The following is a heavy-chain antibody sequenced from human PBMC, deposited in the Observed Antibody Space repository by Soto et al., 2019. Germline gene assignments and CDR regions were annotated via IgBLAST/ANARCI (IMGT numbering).Heavy chain of an antibody. V-gene: IGHV4-31*03. Sequence: QVQLQESGPGLVKPSQTLSLTRTVSGGSISSGGYYWSWIRQHPGKGLEWIGYIYYSGSTYYNPSLKSRVTISVDTSKNQFSLKLSSVTAADTAVYYCARGSSSWYTVVDYWGQGTLVTVSS. CDR3: ARGSSSWYTVVDY. D-gene: IGHD6-13*01. CDR1: GGSISSGGYY. J-gene: IGHJ4*02. CDR2: IYYSGST.